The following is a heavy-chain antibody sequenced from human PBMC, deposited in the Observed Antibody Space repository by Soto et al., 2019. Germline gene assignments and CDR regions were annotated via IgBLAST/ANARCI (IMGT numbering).Heavy chain of an antibody. V-gene: IGHV3-73*02. J-gene: IGHJ4*02. CDR3: TPTVTLRGFDY. Sequence: EVQLVESGGGLDQPGGSLKLSCAASGFTFSGSAMHWVRQTSGKGLEWVGRIRTKANDYATVYSASVKGRFTISRDDSKNTAYLQMSSLRPEDTALYYCTPTVTLRGFDYWGQGTLVTVSS. CDR1: GFTFSGSA. CDR2: IRTKANDYAT. D-gene: IGHD4-17*01.